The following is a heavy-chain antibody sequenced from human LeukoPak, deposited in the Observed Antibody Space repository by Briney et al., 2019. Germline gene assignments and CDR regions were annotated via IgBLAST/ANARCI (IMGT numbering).Heavy chain of an antibody. Sequence: ASVTVSCKASGYTFTSYGISWVRQAPGQGREGVGWISAYNGNTNYAQKLQGRVTITTDTSTSTAYMELRSLRSDDTAVYYCARGGRFLRYFDYWGQGTLVTVSS. CDR2: ISAYNGNT. CDR3: ARGGRFLRYFDY. D-gene: IGHD3-3*01. J-gene: IGHJ4*02. V-gene: IGHV1-18*01. CDR1: GYTFTSYG.